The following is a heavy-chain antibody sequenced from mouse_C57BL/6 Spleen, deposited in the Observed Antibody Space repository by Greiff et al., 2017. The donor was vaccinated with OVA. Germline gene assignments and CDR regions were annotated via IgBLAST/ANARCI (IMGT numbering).Heavy chain of an antibody. CDR3: ARVWDGYAMDY. V-gene: IGHV1-52*01. Sequence: VQLKESGAELVRPGSSVKLSCKASGYTFTSYWMHWVKQRPIQGLEWIGNIDPSDSETHYNQKFKDKATLTVDKSSSTAYMQLSSLTSEDSAVYYCARVWDGYAMDYWGQGTSVTVSS. J-gene: IGHJ4*01. D-gene: IGHD4-1*01. CDR2: IDPSDSET. CDR1: GYTFTSYW.